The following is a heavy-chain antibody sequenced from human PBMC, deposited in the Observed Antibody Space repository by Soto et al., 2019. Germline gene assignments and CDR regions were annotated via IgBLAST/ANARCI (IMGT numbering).Heavy chain of an antibody. Sequence: QVQLVQSGAEVKKPGSSVKVSCKASGGTFSNYAINWVRQAPGQGLEWMGGIIPFFGTANHAQKFQGRVTITADESTSIAYMELSSLRSEDTAVYYCARGPGAYNYFDYWGQGTLVTVSS. V-gene: IGHV1-69*01. CDR2: IIPFFGTA. CDR1: GGTFSNYA. J-gene: IGHJ4*02. D-gene: IGHD5-18*01. CDR3: ARGPGAYNYFDY.